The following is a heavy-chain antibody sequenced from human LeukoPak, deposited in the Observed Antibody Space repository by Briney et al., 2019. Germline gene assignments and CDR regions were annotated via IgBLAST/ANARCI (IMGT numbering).Heavy chain of an antibody. D-gene: IGHD2-2*01. CDR3: ARDAVVVPAFSYYYYGMDV. Sequence: PGGSLRLSCAASGFTFSDYYMSWIRRAPGKGLEWVSYISSSGSTIYYEDSVKGRFTISRDNAKNSLYLQMNSLRAEDTAVYYCARDAVVVPAFSYYYYGMDVWGQGTTVTVSS. V-gene: IGHV3-11*01. J-gene: IGHJ6*02. CDR2: ISSSGSTI. CDR1: GFTFSDYY.